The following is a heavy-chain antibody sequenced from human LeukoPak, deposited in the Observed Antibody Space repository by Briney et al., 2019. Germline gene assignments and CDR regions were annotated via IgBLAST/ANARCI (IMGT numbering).Heavy chain of an antibody. CDR3: AREGGSGWYSGWFDP. J-gene: IGHJ5*02. CDR1: GFTFSSYA. D-gene: IGHD6-19*01. CDR2: ISYDGSHK. V-gene: IGHV3-30*04. Sequence: GGSLRLSCAASGFTFSSYAMHWVRQAPGKGLEWVALISYDGSHKYYADSVKGRFTISRDNSKSTLYLQMNSLRAEDTAVYYCAREGGSGWYSGWFDPWGQGTLVTVSS.